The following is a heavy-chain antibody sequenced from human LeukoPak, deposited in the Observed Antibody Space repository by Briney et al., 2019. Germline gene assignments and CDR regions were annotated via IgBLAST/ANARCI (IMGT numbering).Heavy chain of an antibody. J-gene: IGHJ6*03. CDR1: GGSISSYY. CDR3: ARWGGNSFYYYYYMDV. Sequence: SSETLSLTCTVSGGSISSYYWSWIRQPPGKGLEWIGYIYTSGSTNYNPSLKSRVTISVDTSKNQFSLKLSSVTAADTAVYYCARWGGNSFYYYYYMDVWGRGTTVTVSS. D-gene: IGHD4-23*01. CDR2: IYTSGST. V-gene: IGHV4-4*09.